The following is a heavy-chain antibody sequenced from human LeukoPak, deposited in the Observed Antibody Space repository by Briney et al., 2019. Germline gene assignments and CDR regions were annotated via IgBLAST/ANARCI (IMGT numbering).Heavy chain of an antibody. CDR2: ISGSGGST. V-gene: IGHV3-23*01. CDR1: GFTFNNYG. Sequence: GGTLRLSCAASGFTFNNYGMSWVRQAPGKGLEWVSAISGSGGSTYYADSVKGRFTISRDNSKNTLYLQMNSLRAEDTAVYYCAKLGYSSGWYLGGNAFDIWGQGTMVTVSS. J-gene: IGHJ3*02. D-gene: IGHD6-19*01. CDR3: AKLGYSSGWYLGGNAFDI.